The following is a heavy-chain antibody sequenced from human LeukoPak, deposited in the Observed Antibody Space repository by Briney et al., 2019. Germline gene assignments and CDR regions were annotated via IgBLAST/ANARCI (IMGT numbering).Heavy chain of an antibody. Sequence: GGSLRLSCAASGFXFSSFPMIWVRQAPRKGLEWVSAMSAGGGSTYYADSVKGRFTISRDNSKNTLYLQMNSLRAEDTAVYYCAKDRGYWGQGTLVTVSS. V-gene: IGHV3-23*01. CDR2: MSAGGGST. CDR1: GFXFSSFP. CDR3: AKDRGY. J-gene: IGHJ4*02.